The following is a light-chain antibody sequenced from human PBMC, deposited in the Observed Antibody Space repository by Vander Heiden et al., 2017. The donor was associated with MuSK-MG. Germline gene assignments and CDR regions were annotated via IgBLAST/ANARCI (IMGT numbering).Light chain of an antibody. J-gene: IGKJ2*01. Sequence: ELVMTQSPATLSVSPGERATLSCRASQSVSSNLAWYQQKPGQAPRRLIYGAATRATGIPARFSGSGSGTEFTPTISSRQSEDFAVYYCQQYNNWPPYTFGQGTKLEIK. CDR1: QSVSSN. V-gene: IGKV3-15*01. CDR2: GAA. CDR3: QQYNNWPPYT.